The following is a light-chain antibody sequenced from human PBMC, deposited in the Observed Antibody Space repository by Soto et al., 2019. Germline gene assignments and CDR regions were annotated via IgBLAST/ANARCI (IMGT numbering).Light chain of an antibody. V-gene: IGLV2-14*03. CDR1: SSDVGGYDY. CDR2: DVC. CDR3: SSYTSSNTLVV. J-gene: IGLJ2*01. Sequence: QSVLTQPASVSGSPGQSITISCTGTSSDVGGYDYVSWYQQHPGKAPKLMIYDVCNRPSGVSNRFSGSKSGNTASLTISGLQAEDEADYYCSSYTSSNTLVVFGGGTKLTVL.